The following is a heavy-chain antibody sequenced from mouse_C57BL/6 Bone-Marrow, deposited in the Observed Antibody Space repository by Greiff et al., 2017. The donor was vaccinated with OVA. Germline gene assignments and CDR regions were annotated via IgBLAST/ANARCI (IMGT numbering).Heavy chain of an antibody. CDR2: ISSGGSYT. J-gene: IGHJ1*03. D-gene: IGHD1-1*01. Sequence: EVQRVESGGDLVKPGGSLKLSCAASGFTFSSYGMSWVRQTPDKRLEWVATISSGGSYTYYPDSVKGRFTISRDNAKNTLYLQMSSLKSEDTAMYYCARHVYYGSSYDWYFDVWGTGTTVTVSS. CDR3: ARHVYYGSSYDWYFDV. CDR1: GFTFSSYG. V-gene: IGHV5-6*01.